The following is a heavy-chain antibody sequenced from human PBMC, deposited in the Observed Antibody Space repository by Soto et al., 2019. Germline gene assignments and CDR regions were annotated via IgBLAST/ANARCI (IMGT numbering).Heavy chain of an antibody. Sequence: GGSLRLSCTASGFSFSSYAMTWVRQAPGKGLEWVSSTTDDGGRTFYADSVKGRFTISRDNSNNRLYLQMNSLRAEDTALYYCGKGGGFGTGAYYNVAYWGQGTLVTVSS. V-gene: IGHV3-23*01. J-gene: IGHJ4*02. CDR2: TTDDGGRT. CDR3: GKGGGFGTGAYYNVAY. CDR1: GFSFSSYA. D-gene: IGHD3-10*01.